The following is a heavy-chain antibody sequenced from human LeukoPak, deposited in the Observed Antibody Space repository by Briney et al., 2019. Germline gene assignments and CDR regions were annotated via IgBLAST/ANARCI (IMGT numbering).Heavy chain of an antibody. Sequence: ASVKVSCKASGYTFTGYYMHWVRQAPGQGLDWMGWINPNSGGTNYAQKFQGRVTMTRDTSISTAYMELSRLRSDATAVYYCASVGYCSSTSCYYYYYYMDVWGKGTTVTVSS. CDR2: INPNSGGT. CDR1: GYTFTGYY. CDR3: ASVGYCSSTSCYYYYYYMDV. V-gene: IGHV1-2*02. D-gene: IGHD2-2*01. J-gene: IGHJ6*03.